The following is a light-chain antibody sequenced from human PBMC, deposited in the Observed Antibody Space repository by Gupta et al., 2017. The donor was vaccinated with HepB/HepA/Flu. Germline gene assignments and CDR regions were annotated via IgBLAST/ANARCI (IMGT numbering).Light chain of an antibody. J-gene: IGKJ5*01. CDR2: LGS. CDR1: QSLLHSNGYNY. V-gene: IGKV2-28*01. CDR3: KKARQPLT. Sequence: DIVLTQSPLSLPVTPGEPASISCRSSQSLLHSNGYNYLDWYLQKPGQSPQLLIYLGSNRASGVPYRFSGSGSGTDFTLKISRVEAEDVCVYYCKKARQPLTFGQGTQVEIK.